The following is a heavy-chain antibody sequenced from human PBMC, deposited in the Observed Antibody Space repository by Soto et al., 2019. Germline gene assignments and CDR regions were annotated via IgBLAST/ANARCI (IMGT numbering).Heavy chain of an antibody. CDR2: IIPSFGTA. V-gene: IGHV1-69*01. J-gene: IGHJ6*02. CDR3: ARGVVVVAASRDYYYYYGMDV. Sequence: QVQLVQSGAEVKKPGSSVKVSCKASGGTFSSYAISWVRQAPGQGLEWMGGIIPSFGTATYAQKFQGRVTITADESTSTAYMELSSLRSEDTAVYYCARGVVVVAASRDYYYYYGMDVWGQGTTVTVSS. D-gene: IGHD2-15*01. CDR1: GGTFSSYA.